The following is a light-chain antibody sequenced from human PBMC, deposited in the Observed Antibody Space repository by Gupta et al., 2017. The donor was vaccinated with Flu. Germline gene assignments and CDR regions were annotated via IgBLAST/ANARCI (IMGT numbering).Light chain of an antibody. V-gene: IGLV2-11*01. Sequence: QSALTQPRSVSGSPGQSVTISCPGTSSDVGAYNYVSWYQQHPGKAPKLMIYDVSKRPSGVPDRFSGSKSGNTASLTISGLQAEDEGDYYCCSYAGTYTWVFGGGTKLTVL. J-gene: IGLJ3*02. CDR2: DVS. CDR3: CSYAGTYTWV. CDR1: SSDVGAYNY.